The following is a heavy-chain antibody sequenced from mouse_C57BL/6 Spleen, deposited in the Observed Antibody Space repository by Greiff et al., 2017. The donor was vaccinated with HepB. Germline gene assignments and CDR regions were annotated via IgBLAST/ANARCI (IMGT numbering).Heavy chain of an antibody. Sequence: LVESGAELVKPGASVKLSCKASGYTFTEYTIHWVKQRSGQGLEWIGWFYPGSGSIKYNEKFKDKATLTADKSSSTVYMELSRLTSEDSAVYFCARHEDYSRYYYAMDYWGQGTSVTVSS. V-gene: IGHV1-62-2*01. CDR3: ARHEDYSRYYYAMDY. CDR1: GYTFTEYT. J-gene: IGHJ4*01. CDR2: FYPGSGSI.